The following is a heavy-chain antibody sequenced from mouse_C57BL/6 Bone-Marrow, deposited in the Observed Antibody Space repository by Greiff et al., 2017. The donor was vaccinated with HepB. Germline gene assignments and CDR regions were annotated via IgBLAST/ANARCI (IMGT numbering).Heavy chain of an antibody. V-gene: IGHV1-26*01. CDR3: AREGIYYGNYPY. D-gene: IGHD2-1*01. CDR2: INPNNGGT. J-gene: IGHJ2*01. CDR1: GYTFTDYY. Sequence: VQLQQSGPELVKPGASVKISCKASGYTFTDYYMNGVKQSHGKSLEWIGDINPNNGGTSYNQKFKGKATLTVDKSSSTAYMELRSLTSEDSAVYYCAREGIYYGNYPYWGQGTTLTVSS.